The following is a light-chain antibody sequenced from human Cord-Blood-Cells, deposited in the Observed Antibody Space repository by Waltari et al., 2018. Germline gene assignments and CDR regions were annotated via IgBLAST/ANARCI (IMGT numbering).Light chain of an antibody. V-gene: IGLV1-40*01. CDR2: DNS. CDR1: SSNIGAGYD. CDR3: QSYDSSLSGV. J-gene: IGLJ1*01. Sequence: QSVLTQPPSVSGAPGQRVTISCTVSSSNIGAGYDVHWYPQLPGTAPKLLIYDNSNRPSGVPDRFSGSKSGTSASLAISGLQAEDEADYYCQSYDSSLSGVFGTGTKLTVL.